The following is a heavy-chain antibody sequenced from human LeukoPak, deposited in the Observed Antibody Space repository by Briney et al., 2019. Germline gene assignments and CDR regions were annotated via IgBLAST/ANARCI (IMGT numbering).Heavy chain of an antibody. D-gene: IGHD2-21*02. V-gene: IGHV1-8*01. CDR3: ARGVAVTHYYYYYYMDV. CDR1: GHTFTSYD. Sequence: GASVKVSCKASGHTFTSYDINWVRQATGQGLEWMGWMNPNSGNTGYAQKFQGRVTMTRNTSISTAYMELSSLRSEDTAVYYCARGVAVTHYYYYYYMDVWGKGTTVTVSS. J-gene: IGHJ6*03. CDR2: MNPNSGNT.